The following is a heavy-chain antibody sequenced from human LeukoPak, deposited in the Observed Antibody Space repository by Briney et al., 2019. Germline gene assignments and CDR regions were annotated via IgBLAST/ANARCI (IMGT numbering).Heavy chain of an antibody. Sequence: GASVKVSCKASGYTFTSYGISWVRQAPGQGLEWMGWISAYNGNTNYAQKLQGRVTMTTDTSTSTAYMELRSLRSDDTAVYYCARAGVYAHPRYYMDVWGKGTTVTVSS. V-gene: IGHV1-18*01. CDR2: ISAYNGNT. D-gene: IGHD2-8*01. CDR1: GYTFTSYG. J-gene: IGHJ6*03. CDR3: ARAGVYAHPRYYMDV.